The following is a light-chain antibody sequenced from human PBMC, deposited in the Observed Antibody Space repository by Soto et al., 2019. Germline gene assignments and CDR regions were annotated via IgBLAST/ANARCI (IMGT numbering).Light chain of an antibody. CDR1: QSVSSY. CDR2: DAS. J-gene: IGKJ5*01. V-gene: IGKV3-11*01. CDR3: QQRSNWPPIT. Sequence: EIVLTQSPATLSLSPGERATLSCRARQSVSSYLAWYQQTPDQAPRLLIYDASNRATGIPARFSGSGSGTDFTLTISSLEPEDFAVYYCQQRSNWPPITFGQGTRLEIK.